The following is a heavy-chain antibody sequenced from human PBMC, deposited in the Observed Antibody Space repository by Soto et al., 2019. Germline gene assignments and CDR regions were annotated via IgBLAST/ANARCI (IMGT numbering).Heavy chain of an antibody. CDR2: IYYSGST. CDR1: GGSISSYY. Sequence: SETLSLTCTVSGGSISSYYWSWIRQPPGKGLEWIGYIYYSGSTNYNPSLKSRVTISVDTSKNQFSLKLSSVTAADTAGYYCARGLADCSSTSCSRGQYYYYYMDVWGKGTTVTVSS. CDR3: ARGLADCSSTSCSRGQYYYYYMDV. V-gene: IGHV4-59*01. D-gene: IGHD2-2*01. J-gene: IGHJ6*03.